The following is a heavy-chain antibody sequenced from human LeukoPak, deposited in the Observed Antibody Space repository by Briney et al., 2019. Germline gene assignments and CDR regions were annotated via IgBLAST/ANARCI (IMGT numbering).Heavy chain of an antibody. V-gene: IGHV5-51*01. J-gene: IGHJ3*02. Sequence: GESLKISCKGSGYSFTSYWIGWVRQMPGNGLEWMGIIYPGDSDTRYSPSFQGQVTISADKSISTAYLQWSSLKASDTAMYYCASQDSSGYYWTPSYAFDIWGQGTMVTVSS. CDR1: GYSFTSYW. CDR3: ASQDSSGYYWTPSYAFDI. D-gene: IGHD3-22*01. CDR2: IYPGDSDT.